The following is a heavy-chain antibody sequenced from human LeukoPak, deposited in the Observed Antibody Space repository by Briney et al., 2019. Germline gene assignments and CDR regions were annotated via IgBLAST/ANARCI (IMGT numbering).Heavy chain of an antibody. CDR3: ARTSFCSSSSCFVGLGLDL. D-gene: IGHD6-19*01. CDR1: GFPLSRYS. V-gene: IGHV3-21*01. Sequence: GGSLRLSCAASGFPLSRYSMNWVRQTPGKGLEWVSSISSTTTYTYYGDSVRGRFTVSRDSSLYLQMNSLSVDDTGVYYCARTSFCSSSSCFVGLGLDLWGQGTTVIVS. J-gene: IGHJ6*02. CDR2: ISSTTTYT.